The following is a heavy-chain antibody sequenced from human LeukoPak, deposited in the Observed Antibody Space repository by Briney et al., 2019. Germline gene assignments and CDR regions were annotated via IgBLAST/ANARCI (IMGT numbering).Heavy chain of an antibody. CDR3: ARDHSIAARPGVGWFDP. D-gene: IGHD6-6*01. Sequence: GASVKVSCKASGGTFSSYAISWVRQAPGQGLEWMGGIIPIFGTANYAQKFQGRVTITADESTSTAYMELSSLRSEDTAVYYCARDHSIAARPGVGWFDPWGQGTLVTVSS. V-gene: IGHV1-69*13. CDR1: GGTFSSYA. CDR2: IIPIFGTA. J-gene: IGHJ5*02.